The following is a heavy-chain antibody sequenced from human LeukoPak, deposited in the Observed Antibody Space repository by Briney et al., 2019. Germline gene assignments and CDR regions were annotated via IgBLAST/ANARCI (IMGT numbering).Heavy chain of an antibody. J-gene: IGHJ4*02. D-gene: IGHD6-19*01. V-gene: IGHV3-30-3*01. CDR2: TSHDGSNE. Sequence: GRSLRLSCAASGFTFSSHSMHWVRQAPGKGLEWMTLTSHDGSNEYYADSVKGRFTISRDSSKNTLYLQMNSLRAEDTAVYYCAKGSGWYVWGQGTLVTVSS. CDR1: GFTFSSHS. CDR3: AKGSGWYV.